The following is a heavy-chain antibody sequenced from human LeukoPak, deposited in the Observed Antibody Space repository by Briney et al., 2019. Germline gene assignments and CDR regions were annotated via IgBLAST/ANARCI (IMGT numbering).Heavy chain of an antibody. V-gene: IGHV3-15*01. CDR3: TTVGPRGSSRLGY. CDR1: GFTFSNAW. J-gene: IGHJ4*02. D-gene: IGHD1-26*01. Sequence: GGSLRLSYAASGFTFSNAWMSWVRQAPGKGLEWVGRIKSKTDGGTTDYAAPVKGRFTISRDDSKNTLYLQMNSLKTEDTAAYYCTTVGPRGSSRLGYWGQGTLVTVSS. CDR2: IKSKTDGGTT.